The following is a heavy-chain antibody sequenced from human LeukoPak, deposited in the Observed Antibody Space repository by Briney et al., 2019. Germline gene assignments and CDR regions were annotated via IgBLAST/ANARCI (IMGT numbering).Heavy chain of an antibody. CDR3: ARDSCSGGSCYSWGWSYYMDV. Sequence: SGGSLRLSCAASGFTFSSYAMSWVRQAPGKGLEWVSSISSSSSYIYYADSVKGRFTISRDNAKNSLYLQMNSLRAEDTAVYYCARDSCSGGSCYSWGWSYYMDVWGKGTTVTVSS. V-gene: IGHV3-21*01. CDR1: GFTFSSYA. CDR2: ISSSSSYI. J-gene: IGHJ6*03. D-gene: IGHD2-15*01.